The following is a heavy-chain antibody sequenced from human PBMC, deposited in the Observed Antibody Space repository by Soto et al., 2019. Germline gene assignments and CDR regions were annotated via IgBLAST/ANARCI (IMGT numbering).Heavy chain of an antibody. V-gene: IGHV1-18*01. J-gene: IGHJ6*03. D-gene: IGHD6-6*01. CDR2: ISAYNGDT. Sequence: ASVKVSCKASGYTFTNYGITWVRQAPGQGLEWMGWISAYNGDTHYTQRLQGRVTMTTDTSTSTAYMELRGLRSGDTAVYYCARARQLVGYFYYYMDVWGKGTTVTVSS. CDR1: GYTFTNYG. CDR3: ARARQLVGYFYYYMDV.